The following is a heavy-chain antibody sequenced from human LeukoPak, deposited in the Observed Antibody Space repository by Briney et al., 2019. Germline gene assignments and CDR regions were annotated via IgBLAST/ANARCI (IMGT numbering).Heavy chain of an antibody. D-gene: IGHD3-16*01. CDR2: INPSGGST. CDR3: ARDNDYVWGSLTLDY. J-gene: IGHJ4*02. CDR1: GYTFTSYF. V-gene: IGHV1-46*01. Sequence: ASVKVSCKASGYTFTSYFMHWVQQAPGQGLEWMGIINPSGGSTSYAQKFQGRVTMTRDTSTSTVYMELSSLRSEDTAVYYCARDNDYVWGSLTLDYWGQGTLVTVSS.